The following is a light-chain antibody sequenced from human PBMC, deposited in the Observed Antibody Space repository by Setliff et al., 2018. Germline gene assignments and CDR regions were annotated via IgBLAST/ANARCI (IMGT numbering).Light chain of an antibody. CDR2: DVN. Sequence: QSVLTQPASVSGSPEQSITISCTGEFGAYGSAYVSWYQQHPDKAPKLIIYDVNNRPSGISHRFSGSNSANTASLTISGLQAEDEAEYFCASKTGPGTEVFRTGTKVTVL. CDR1: FGAYGSAY. CDR3: ASKTGPGTEV. J-gene: IGLJ1*01. V-gene: IGLV2-14*03.